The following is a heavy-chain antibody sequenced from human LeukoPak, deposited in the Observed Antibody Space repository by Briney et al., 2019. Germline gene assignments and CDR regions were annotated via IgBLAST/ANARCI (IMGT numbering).Heavy chain of an antibody. J-gene: IGHJ6*02. Sequence: GGSLRLSCAVSGFTFSSYWMHWVPQVPGEGLVWVSRIHSDGYSIGYADSVKGRFTISRDNAKNTLLLQVNRLRAEDTAVYYCARGGVAGGMDVWGQGTTVTVSS. V-gene: IGHV3-74*01. D-gene: IGHD6-19*01. CDR3: ARGGVAGGMDV. CDR2: IHSDGYSI. CDR1: GFTFSSYW.